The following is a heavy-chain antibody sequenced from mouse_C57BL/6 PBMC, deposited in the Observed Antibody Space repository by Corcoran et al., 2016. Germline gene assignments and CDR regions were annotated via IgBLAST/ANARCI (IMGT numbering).Heavy chain of an antibody. CDR3: ARSAGSSYDAMDY. CDR1: GYTFTTYG. J-gene: IGHJ4*01. Sequence: QIQLVQSGPELKKPGETVKISCKASGYTFTTYGMSWVKQAPGKGLKWMGWINTYSGVPTYADDFKGRFAFSLETSASTAYFQINNLKNEDTATYFCARSAGSSYDAMDYWCQGTSVTVSS. D-gene: IGHD1-1*01. CDR2: INTYSGVP. V-gene: IGHV9-3*01.